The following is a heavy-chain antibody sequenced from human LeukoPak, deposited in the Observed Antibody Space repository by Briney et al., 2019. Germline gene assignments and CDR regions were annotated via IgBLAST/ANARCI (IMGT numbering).Heavy chain of an antibody. V-gene: IGHV4-59*08. D-gene: IGHD1-26*01. J-gene: IGHJ5*02. Sequence: SETLSLTCTVSGGSISPYYWTWIRQPPGKGLEWMGYIHYSGSTSYNPSLKSRVTMSIDTSKNQFSLKLSSVTAADTAIYCYARGVGAYPWGQGTLVTVSS. CDR2: IHYSGST. CDR3: ARGVGAYP. CDR1: GGSISPYY.